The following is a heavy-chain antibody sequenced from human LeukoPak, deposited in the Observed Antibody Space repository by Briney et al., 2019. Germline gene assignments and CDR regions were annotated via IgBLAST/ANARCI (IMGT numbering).Heavy chain of an antibody. V-gene: IGHV3-7*01. D-gene: IGHD3-22*01. CDR3: AREGATYYSDSSGYYLDY. CDR1: GFTFSSYW. CDR2: IKQDGSEK. J-gene: IGHJ4*02. Sequence: PGGSLRLSCAASGFTFSSYWMTWVRQAPGKGLEWVANIKQDGSEKYYVDSVKGRFTISRDNAKNSLYLQMNSLRAEDTAVYYCAREGATYYSDSSGYYLDYWGQGILVTVSS.